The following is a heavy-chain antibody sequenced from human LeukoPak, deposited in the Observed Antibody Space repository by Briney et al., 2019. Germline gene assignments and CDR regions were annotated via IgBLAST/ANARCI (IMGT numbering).Heavy chain of an antibody. CDR2: IIPIFGTA. CDR1: GGTFSSYA. D-gene: IGHD3-22*01. V-gene: IGHV1-69*05. J-gene: IGHJ3*02. CDR3: AGVGSGETMIAKDAFDI. Sequence: LVKVSCKASGGTFSSYAISWVRQAPGQGLEWMGGIIPIFGTANYAQKFQGRVTITTDESTSTAYMELSSLRSEDTAVYYCAGVGSGETMIAKDAFDIWGRGTMVTVSS.